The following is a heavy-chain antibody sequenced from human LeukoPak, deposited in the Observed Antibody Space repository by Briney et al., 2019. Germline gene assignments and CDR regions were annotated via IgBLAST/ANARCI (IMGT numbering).Heavy chain of an antibody. Sequence: SETLSLTCAVYGGSFSGYYWGWIRQPPGKGLEWIGEINHSGSTNYNPSLKSRVTISVDTSKNQFSLKLSSVTAADTAVYYCARGITFTDYWGQGTLVTVSS. V-gene: IGHV4-34*01. D-gene: IGHD3-10*01. J-gene: IGHJ4*02. CDR3: ARGITFTDY. CDR1: GGSFSGYY. CDR2: INHSGST.